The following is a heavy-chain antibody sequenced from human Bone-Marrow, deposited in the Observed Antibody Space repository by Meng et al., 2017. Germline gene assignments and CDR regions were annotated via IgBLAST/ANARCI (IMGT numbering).Heavy chain of an antibody. CDR1: GGTFSSYA. D-gene: IGHD5-12*01. V-gene: IGHV1-69*13. CDR3: ARVRNSGYERPFDY. Sequence: SVKVSCKASGGTFSSYATSWVRQAPGQGLEWMGGIIPIFGTANYAQKFQGRVTITADESTSTAYMELSSLRSEDTAVYYCARVRNSGYERPFDYWGQGTLVTVSS. J-gene: IGHJ4*02. CDR2: IIPIFGTA.